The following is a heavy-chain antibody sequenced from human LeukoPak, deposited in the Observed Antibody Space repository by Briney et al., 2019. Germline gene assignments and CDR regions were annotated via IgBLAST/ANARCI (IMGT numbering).Heavy chain of an antibody. J-gene: IGHJ6*03. CDR3: AGESRVTPAEDYYYYMDV. CDR1: GGSFSGYY. D-gene: IGHD2-2*01. Sequence: SETLSLTCAVYGGSFSGYYWSWIRQPPGKGLEWIGEINHSGSTNYNPSLKSRVTISVDTSKNQFSLKLSSVTAADTAVYYCAGESRVTPAEDYYYYMDVWGKGTTVTVSS. CDR2: INHSGST. V-gene: IGHV4-34*01.